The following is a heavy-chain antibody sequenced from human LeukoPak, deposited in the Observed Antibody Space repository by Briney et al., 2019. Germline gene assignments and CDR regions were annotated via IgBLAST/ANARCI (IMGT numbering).Heavy chain of an antibody. V-gene: IGHV3-74*01. J-gene: IGHJ5*02. CDR1: GITFGNNW. CDR2: INSDGGGA. Sequence: GGSLRLSCAASGITFGNNWMHWVRQGPGKGLVWISRINSDGGGAIYADSVKGRFTVSRDNAKNTLYLQMNSLRAEDTAVYYWARDVPHNWFDTWGQGTLVTGSS. CDR3: ARDVPHNWFDT.